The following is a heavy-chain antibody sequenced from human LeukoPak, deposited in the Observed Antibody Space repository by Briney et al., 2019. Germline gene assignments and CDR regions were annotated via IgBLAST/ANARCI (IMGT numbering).Heavy chain of an antibody. CDR2: IYYSGST. CDR1: GGSISSHY. D-gene: IGHD2-2*01. J-gene: IGHJ4*02. Sequence: PSETLSLTCTVSGGSISSHYWSWIRQPPGKGLEWIGYIYYSGSTNYNPSLKSRVTISVDTSKNQFSLKLSSVTAADTAVYYCATINDNIVVVPAAQPADNDYWGQGTLVTVSS. V-gene: IGHV4-59*11. CDR3: ATINDNIVVVPAAQPADNDY.